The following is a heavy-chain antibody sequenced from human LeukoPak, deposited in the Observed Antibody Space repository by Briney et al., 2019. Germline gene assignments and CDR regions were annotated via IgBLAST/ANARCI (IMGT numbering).Heavy chain of an antibody. CDR2: MNPNSGNT. CDR3: ARDDYGGR. CDR1: GYTFTSYD. V-gene: IGHV1-8*01. Sequence: ASVKVSCKASGYTFTSYDINWVRQATGQGLEWMGWMNPNSGNTGYAQKFQGRVTITADESTSTAYMELSSLGSEDTAVYYCARDDYGGRWGQGTLVTVSS. D-gene: IGHD4-23*01. J-gene: IGHJ4*02.